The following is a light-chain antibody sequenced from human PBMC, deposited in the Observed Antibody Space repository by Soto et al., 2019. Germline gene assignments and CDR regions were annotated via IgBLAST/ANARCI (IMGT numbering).Light chain of an antibody. J-gene: IGLJ1*01. CDR1: SSDVGAYKY. V-gene: IGLV2-14*03. CDR2: GVS. Sequence: QSALTQPASVSGSPGQSITISCTGTSSDVGAYKYVSWYQQHPGKAPKLIIYGVSNRPSGVSNRSSGSKSGNTAFLTISGLQPEDEADYYCSSFTGTTTLDVFGTGTKVTVL. CDR3: SSFTGTTTLDV.